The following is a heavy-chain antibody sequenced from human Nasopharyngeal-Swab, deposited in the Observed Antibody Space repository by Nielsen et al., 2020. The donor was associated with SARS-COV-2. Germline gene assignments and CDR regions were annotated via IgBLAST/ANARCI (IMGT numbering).Heavy chain of an antibody. CDR1: GFTFSDFY. V-gene: IGHV3-11*06. J-gene: IGHJ4*02. D-gene: IGHD1-1*01. CDR2: ISSASSHT. CDR3: VRLSSGWNEDYFDY. Sequence: GESLKISCAASGFTFSDFYMSWVRQAPGKGLEWISYISSASSHTKYADSVKGRFTISRDNSKNSLSLQMTSLRAEDTAVYYCVRLSSGWNEDYFDYWGQGSLVTVSS.